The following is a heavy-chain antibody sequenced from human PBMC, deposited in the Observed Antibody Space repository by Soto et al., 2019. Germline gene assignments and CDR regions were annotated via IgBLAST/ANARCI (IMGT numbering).Heavy chain of an antibody. CDR3: ARGILYYGMDV. J-gene: IGHJ6*02. Sequence: SETLSLTCTVSGGSISSYYWSWIRQPPGKGLEWIGYIYYSGSTNYSPSLKSRVTISVDTSKNQFSLKLSSVTAADTAVYYCARGILYYGMDVWGQGTTVTVSS. CDR2: IYYSGST. CDR1: GGSISSYY. V-gene: IGHV4-59*01. D-gene: IGHD2-21*01.